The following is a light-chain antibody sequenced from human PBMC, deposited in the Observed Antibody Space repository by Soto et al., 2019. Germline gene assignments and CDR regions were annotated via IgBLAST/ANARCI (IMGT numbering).Light chain of an antibody. Sequence: QSALTQPPSVSGSPGQSVTISCTGTSSDVGGYNYVSWYQQRPGQVPKVVIYEVNKRPAGVPDRFSGSKSGNTASLTVSGLQAEDEADYYCSSYAGNIHHYLFGTGTKLTVL. CDR3: SSYAGNIHHYL. J-gene: IGLJ1*01. CDR1: SSDVGGYNY. V-gene: IGLV2-8*01. CDR2: EVN.